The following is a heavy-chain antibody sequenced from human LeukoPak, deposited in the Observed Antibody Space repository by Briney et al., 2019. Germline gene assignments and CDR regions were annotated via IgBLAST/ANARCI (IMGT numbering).Heavy chain of an antibody. V-gene: IGHV3-48*03. CDR2: ISSSGSDI. CDR1: GFTFSNYE. Sequence: GGSLRLSCAASGFTFSNYEMHWVRQAPGKGLEWVSYISSSGSDIYYADSVKGRFTISRDNAKNSLYLHMNSLRAEDTAVYYCAELGITMIGGVWGKGTTVTISS. D-gene: IGHD3-10*02. CDR3: AELGITMIGGV. J-gene: IGHJ6*04.